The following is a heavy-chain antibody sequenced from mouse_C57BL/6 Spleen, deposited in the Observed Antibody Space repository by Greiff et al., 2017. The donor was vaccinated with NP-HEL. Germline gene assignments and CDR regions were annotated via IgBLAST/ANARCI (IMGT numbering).Heavy chain of an antibody. CDR3: ARIGYYGSSYVDYAMDY. CDR2: IWWDDDK. Sequence: QVTLKESGPGILQPSQTLSLTCSFSGFSLSTFGMGVGWIRQPSGKGLEWLAHIWWDDDKYYNPALKSRLTISKDTSKNQIFLKIANVDTADTATYYCARIGYYGSSYVDYAMDYWGQGTSVTVSS. CDR1: GFSLSTFGMG. J-gene: IGHJ4*01. D-gene: IGHD1-1*01. V-gene: IGHV8-8*01.